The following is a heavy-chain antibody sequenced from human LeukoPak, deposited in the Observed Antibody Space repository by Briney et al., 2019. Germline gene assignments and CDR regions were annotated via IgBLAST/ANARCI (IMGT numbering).Heavy chain of an antibody. Sequence: GGSLRLPWAASGFTVSSNYMSWVRQAPGKGLEWVSVIYSGGSTYYADSVKGRFTISRDNSKNTLYLQMNSLRAEDTAVYYCAGIQAGYYYYGMDVWGQGTTVTVSS. J-gene: IGHJ6*02. D-gene: IGHD5-18*01. CDR2: IYSGGST. CDR3: AGIQAGYYYYGMDV. V-gene: IGHV3-53*01. CDR1: GFTVSSNY.